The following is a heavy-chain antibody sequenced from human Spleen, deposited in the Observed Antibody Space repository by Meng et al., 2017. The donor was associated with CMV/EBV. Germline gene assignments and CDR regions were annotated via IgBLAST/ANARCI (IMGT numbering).Heavy chain of an antibody. D-gene: IGHD2-2*01. CDR1: GFTFSNAW. V-gene: IGHV3-15*01. J-gene: IGHJ3*02. CDR3: AREGGNEGYCSSTRCQYGNDAFDI. Sequence: GESLKISCAASGFTFSNAWMSWVRQAPGKGLEWVGRIKSKTDGGTTDYAAPVKGRFTISRDDSKDTMYLHMNSLKTEDTAVYYCAREGGNEGYCSSTRCQYGNDAFDIWGQGTMVTVSS. CDR2: IKSKTDGGTT.